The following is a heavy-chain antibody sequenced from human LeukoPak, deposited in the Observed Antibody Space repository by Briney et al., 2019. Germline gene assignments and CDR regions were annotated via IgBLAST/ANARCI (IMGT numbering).Heavy chain of an antibody. CDR3: AREGRGYYDSSGYYI. D-gene: IGHD3-22*01. Sequence: SETLSLTCAVYGGSFSGYYWSWIRQPPGKGLEWFGEINHSGSTNYNPSLKSRVTISVDTSKNQFSLKLSSVTAADTAVYYCAREGRGYYDSSGYYIWGQGTLVTVSS. J-gene: IGHJ4*02. CDR2: INHSGST. CDR1: GGSFSGYY. V-gene: IGHV4-34*01.